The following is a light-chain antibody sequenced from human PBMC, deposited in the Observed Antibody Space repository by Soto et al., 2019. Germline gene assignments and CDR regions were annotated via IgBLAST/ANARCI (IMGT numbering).Light chain of an antibody. Sequence: DVQMTQSPSSLSASVGDRVTIICQASQDIDNYFSWFQQKPGKAPELLIYDTSTLEIGVPSRFNGGGFWTDFTFSITSLQPEDIATYYCQQSAYLPFTFGGGTRVEI. V-gene: IGKV1-33*01. CDR1: QDIDNY. CDR2: DTS. J-gene: IGKJ4*01. CDR3: QQSAYLPFT.